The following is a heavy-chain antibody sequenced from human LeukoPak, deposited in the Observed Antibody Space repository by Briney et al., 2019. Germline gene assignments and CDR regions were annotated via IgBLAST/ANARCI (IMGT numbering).Heavy chain of an antibody. D-gene: IGHD3-10*01. CDR1: GGSISSYY. CDR3: ARGGVYFDY. V-gene: IGHV4-59*01. Sequence: SETLSLTCTVSGGSISSYYWSWIRQPPGKGLEWIGYIHYSGSTSFNPSLKSRVTISVDTSKNQFSLKLSSVTAADTAVYYCARGGVYFDYWGQGTLVTVSS. CDR2: IHYSGST. J-gene: IGHJ4*02.